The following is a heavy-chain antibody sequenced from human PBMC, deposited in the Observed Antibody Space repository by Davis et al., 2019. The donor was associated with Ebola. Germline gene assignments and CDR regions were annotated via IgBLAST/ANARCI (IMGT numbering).Heavy chain of an antibody. Sequence: SLKISCAASGFIFDDYSMHWVRQAPGKGLQWVAGISWNSASIDYADSVKGRFTISRDNAKASLYLQMSSLRAEDTAVYYCATKQGDYWGQGTLVTVSS. CDR1: GFIFDDYS. CDR3: ATKQGDY. V-gene: IGHV3-9*01. CDR2: ISWNSASI. J-gene: IGHJ4*02.